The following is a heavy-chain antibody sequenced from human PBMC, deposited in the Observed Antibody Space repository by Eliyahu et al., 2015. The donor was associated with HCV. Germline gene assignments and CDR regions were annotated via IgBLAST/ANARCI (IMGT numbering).Heavy chain of an antibody. J-gene: IGHJ6*02. V-gene: IGHV3-74*01. D-gene: IGHD2-15*01. CDR2: INSDGSST. CDR1: GFTFSSYW. CDR3: ARDIVVVVGGYYYYYGMDV. Sequence: EVQLVESGGGLVQPGGSLRLSCAASGFTFSSYWMHWVRQAPGKGLVWVSRINSDGSSTSYADSVKGRFTISRDNAKNTLYLQMNSLRAEDTAVYYCARDIVVVVGGYYYYYGMDVWGQGTTVTVSS.